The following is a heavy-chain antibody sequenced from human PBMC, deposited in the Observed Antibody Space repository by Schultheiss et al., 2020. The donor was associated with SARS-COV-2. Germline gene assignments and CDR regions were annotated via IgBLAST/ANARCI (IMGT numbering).Heavy chain of an antibody. J-gene: IGHJ4*02. V-gene: IGHV4-59*12. Sequence: GSLRLSCTVSGGSISSYYWSWIRQPPGKGLEWIGYIYYSGSTNYNPSLKSRVTISVDTSKNQFSLKLSSVTAADTAVYYCARGGIVATRPLFDYWGQGTLVTVSS. CDR1: GGSISSYY. D-gene: IGHD5-12*01. CDR2: IYYSGST. CDR3: ARGGIVATRPLFDY.